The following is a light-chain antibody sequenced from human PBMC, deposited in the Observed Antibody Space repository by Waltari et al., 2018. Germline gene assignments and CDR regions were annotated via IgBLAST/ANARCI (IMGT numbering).Light chain of an antibody. Sequence: QSALTQPASLSGSPGQSITISCSGSSSDVGAYDHVSVSRTHPGKVPKVLIYEVNKRPSGVSNRFSGSKSGNTASLTISGLQAEDEADYYCCSYTIGNTFWVFGGGTKLTVL. CDR2: EVN. V-gene: IGLV2-23*02. CDR3: CSYTIGNTFWV. J-gene: IGLJ3*02. CDR1: SSDVGAYDH.